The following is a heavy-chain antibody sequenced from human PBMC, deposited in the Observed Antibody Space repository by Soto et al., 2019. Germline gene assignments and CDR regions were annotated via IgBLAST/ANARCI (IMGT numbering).Heavy chain of an antibody. J-gene: IGHJ4*02. V-gene: IGHV3-15*01. CDR1: GFTFNAAW. D-gene: IGHD6-13*01. CDR3: TTGLAAAGTNY. Sequence: GGSLRLSCAASGFTFNAAWMSWVRQAPGKRLEWVGRIKSKTDGGTTDFAAPVKGRFTISRDDSKNTVYLQMNSLKIEDTAVYYCTTGLAAAGTNYWGQGTLVTVSS. CDR2: IKSKTDGGTT.